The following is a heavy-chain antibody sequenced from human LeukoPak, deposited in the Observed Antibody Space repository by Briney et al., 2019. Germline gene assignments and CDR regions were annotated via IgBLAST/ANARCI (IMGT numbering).Heavy chain of an antibody. V-gene: IGHV1-18*01. CDR1: VYTFTSFG. J-gene: IGHJ4*02. Sequence: GASVNVSCKASVYTFTSFGITWVRQAPGQGLEWMGWISPYNGNTNYAQKLQDRVTMTTDTSTTTAHMEVRSLTSDDTAVYYCARTFGGNFRLDYWGQGTLVTVSS. CDR3: ARTFGGNFRLDY. D-gene: IGHD3-10*01. CDR2: ISPYNGNT.